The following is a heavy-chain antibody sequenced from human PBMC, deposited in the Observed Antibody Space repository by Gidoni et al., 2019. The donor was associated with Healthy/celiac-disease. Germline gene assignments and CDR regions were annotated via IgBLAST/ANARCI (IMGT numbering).Heavy chain of an antibody. V-gene: IGHV1-18*01. CDR1: GSPFTRYV. CDR2: ISAYNGNT. D-gene: IGHD2-2*01. CDR3: ARDGPGYCSSTSCYGWFDP. J-gene: IGHJ5*02. Sequence: QVQLVQSGAEVKTPAASVKASCKAPGSPFTRYVISCVRQAPGQGLEWMGWISAYNGNTNYAQKLQGRVTMTTDTSTSTAYMELRSLRSDDTAVYYCARDGPGYCSSTSCYGWFDPWGQGTLVTVSS.